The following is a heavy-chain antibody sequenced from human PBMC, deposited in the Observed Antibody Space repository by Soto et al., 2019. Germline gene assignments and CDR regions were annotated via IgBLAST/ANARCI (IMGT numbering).Heavy chain of an antibody. CDR1: GYSFTSYW. CDR2: IYPGESNT. V-gene: IGHV5-51*01. CDR3: ARQLYSSGFLVLDY. J-gene: IGHJ4*02. Sequence: GESLKISCKGSGYSFTSYWIGWVRQMPGKVLEWMRIIYPGESNTRYSPSFQGQVTISADKSISTAYLQWSSLKASDTAMYYCARQLYSSGFLVLDYWGQGTLVTVSS. D-gene: IGHD3-22*01.